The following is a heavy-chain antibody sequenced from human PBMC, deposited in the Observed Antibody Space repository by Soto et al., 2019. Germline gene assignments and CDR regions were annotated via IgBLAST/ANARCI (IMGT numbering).Heavy chain of an antibody. CDR2: IDWDDDK. D-gene: IGHD6-13*01. Sequence: KSGPTLVNPTQTLTLTCTFSGFSLSTSGMCVSWIRQPPGKALEWLALIDWDDDKYYSTSLKTRLTISKDTSKNQVVLTMTNMDPVDTATYYCARSSSWSPSLWGIDVWGQGTTVTVSS. CDR3: ARSSSWSPSLWGIDV. V-gene: IGHV2-70*01. CDR1: GFSLSTSGMC. J-gene: IGHJ6*02.